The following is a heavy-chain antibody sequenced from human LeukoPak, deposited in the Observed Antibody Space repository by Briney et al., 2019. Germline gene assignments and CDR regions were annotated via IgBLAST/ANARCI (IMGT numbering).Heavy chain of an antibody. J-gene: IGHJ4*02. V-gene: IGHV4-39*01. CDR2: MSYSGNT. CDR1: GGSISSSNHY. D-gene: IGHD3/OR15-3a*01. Sequence: SETLSLTCTVSGGSISSSNHYWGWIRQPPGKGLEWIGSMSYSGNTYYNASLKSQVSISIDTSKNQFSLRLTSVTAADTAVYYCARQTGSGLFILPGGQGTLVTVSS. CDR3: ARQTGSGLFILP.